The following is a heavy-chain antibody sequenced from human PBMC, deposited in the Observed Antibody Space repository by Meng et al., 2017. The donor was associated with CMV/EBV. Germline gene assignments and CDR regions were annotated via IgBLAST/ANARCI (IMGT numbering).Heavy chain of an antibody. D-gene: IGHD1-7*01. V-gene: IGHV3-48*03. Sequence: GGSLRLSCAASGFTFSSYEMNWVRQAPGKGLEWVSYISSSGSTIYYADSVKGRFTISRDIAKNSLYLQMNSLRDEDTAVYYCARDRIGYNWNYDYYYYGMDVWGQGTTVTVSS. CDR1: GFTFSSYE. CDR3: ARDRIGYNWNYDYYYYGMDV. CDR2: ISSSGSTI. J-gene: IGHJ6*02.